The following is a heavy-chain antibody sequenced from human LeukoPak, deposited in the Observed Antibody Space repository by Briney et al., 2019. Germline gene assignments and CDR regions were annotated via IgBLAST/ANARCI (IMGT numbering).Heavy chain of an antibody. V-gene: IGHV1-18*01. J-gene: IGHJ4*02. CDR3: AREQDYDFWSGYSGTDY. CDR2: ISTYNGNT. CDR1: GYTFTTYS. Sequence: GASVKVSCKASGYTFTTYSISWVRQAPGQGLEWMGWISTYNGNTKYPQKLQDRVIMTTDTSTSTAYMELRSLTSDDTAVYYCAREQDYDFWSGYSGTDYWGQGTLVTVSS. D-gene: IGHD3-3*01.